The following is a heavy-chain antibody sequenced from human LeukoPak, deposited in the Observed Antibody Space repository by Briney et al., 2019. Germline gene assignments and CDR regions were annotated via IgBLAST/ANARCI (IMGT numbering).Heavy chain of an antibody. CDR3: ARAQMGAPTDY. CDR1: GFTFSSYA. D-gene: IGHD1-26*01. Sequence: PGRSLRLSCAASGFTFSSYAMYWVRHAPGKGLVWVSRISSDGSSTIYADSVKGRFTISRDIAKNTLYLQMNSLRAEDTAVYYCARAQMGAPTDYWGQGTLVTVSS. J-gene: IGHJ4*02. CDR2: ISSDGSST. V-gene: IGHV3-74*01.